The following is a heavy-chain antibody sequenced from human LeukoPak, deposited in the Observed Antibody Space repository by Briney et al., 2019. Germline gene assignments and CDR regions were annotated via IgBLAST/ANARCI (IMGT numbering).Heavy chain of an antibody. J-gene: IGHJ3*02. CDR2: ISAYNGNT. CDR3: AREGLIVATTAHHDAFDI. Sequence: GASVKVSCKASGYTFTSYVISWVRQAPGQGLEWMGWISAYNGNTNYAQKLQGRVTMTTDTSTSTAYMELRSLRSDDTAVYYCAREGLIVATTAHHDAFDIWGQGTMVTVSS. V-gene: IGHV1-18*01. D-gene: IGHD5-12*01. CDR1: GYTFTSYV.